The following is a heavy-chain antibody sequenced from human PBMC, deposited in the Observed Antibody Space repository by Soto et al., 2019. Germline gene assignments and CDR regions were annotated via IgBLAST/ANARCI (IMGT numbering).Heavy chain of an antibody. CDR3: ARALPPDYYGSGKYFDY. V-gene: IGHV4-34*01. CDR1: GGSFSGYY. CDR2: INHSGST. J-gene: IGHJ4*02. Sequence: QVQLQQWGAGLLKPSETLSLTCAVYGGSFSGYYWSWIRQPPGKGLEWIGEINHSGSTNYNPSLKSRVTISVDTSKNQFSLKLSSVTAADTAVYYCARALPPDYYGSGKYFDYWGQGTLVTVSS. D-gene: IGHD3-10*01.